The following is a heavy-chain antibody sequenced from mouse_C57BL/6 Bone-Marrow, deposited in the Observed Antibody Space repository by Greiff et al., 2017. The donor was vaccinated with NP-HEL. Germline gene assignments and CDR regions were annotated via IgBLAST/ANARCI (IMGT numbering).Heavy chain of an antibody. CDR3: ARSGYRGFAY. CDR2: IYPGSGNT. Sequence: LQESGAELVRPGASVKLSCKASGYTFTDYYINWVKQRPGQGLEWIARIYPGSGNTYYNEKFKGKATLTAEKSSSTAYMQLSSLTSEDSAVYFCARSGYRGFAYWGQGTLVTVSA. D-gene: IGHD3-1*01. J-gene: IGHJ3*01. CDR1: GYTFTDYY. V-gene: IGHV1-76*01.